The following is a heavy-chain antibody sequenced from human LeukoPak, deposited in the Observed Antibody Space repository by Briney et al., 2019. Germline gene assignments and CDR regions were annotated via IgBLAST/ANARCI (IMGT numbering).Heavy chain of an antibody. CDR2: ISGSGGST. J-gene: IGHJ4*02. CDR3: AKEGWIQLWSPATFFDY. D-gene: IGHD5-18*01. Sequence: GGSLRLSCAASGFTFSSYAMSWVRQAPGKGLEWVSAISGSGGSTYYADSVKGRFTISRDNSKNTLYLQMNSLRAEDTAVYYCAKEGWIQLWSPATFFDYWGQGTLVTVSS. CDR1: GFTFSSYA. V-gene: IGHV3-23*01.